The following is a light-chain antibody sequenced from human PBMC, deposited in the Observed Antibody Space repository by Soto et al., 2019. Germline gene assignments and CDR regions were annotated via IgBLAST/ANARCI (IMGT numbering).Light chain of an antibody. CDR1: SSDIVSYNL. CDR3: CSYAGSGTDNYV. CDR2: EGI. Sequence: QSVLTQPASVSGSPGQSIPISCTGTSSDIVSYNLVSWYQHYPGKAPKLRMYEGIKRPSGVSNRFSGSKSGNTAFLTISGLQAEDEADYYCCSYAGSGTDNYVFGSGTKLTVL. J-gene: IGLJ1*01. V-gene: IGLV2-23*01.